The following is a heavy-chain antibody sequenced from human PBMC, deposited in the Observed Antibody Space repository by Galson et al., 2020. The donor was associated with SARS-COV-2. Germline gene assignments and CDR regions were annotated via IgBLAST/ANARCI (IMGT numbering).Heavy chain of an antibody. D-gene: IGHD3-16*01. J-gene: IGHJ5*02. V-gene: IGHV3-11*01. Sequence: GESLKISCAASGFIFFDAHMTWLRQAPGTGLEWISYIKNRGDTMYYADSVKGRFTIYRDNGNNLLYLQMISLIVEDTAIYYCARESWGSLDPWGQGTLVTVST. CDR3: ARESWGSLDP. CDR1: GFIFFDAH. CDR2: IKNRGDTM.